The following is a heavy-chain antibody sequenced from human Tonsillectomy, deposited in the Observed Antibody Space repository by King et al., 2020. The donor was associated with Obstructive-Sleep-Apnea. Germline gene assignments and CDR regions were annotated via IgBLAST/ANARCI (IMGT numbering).Heavy chain of an antibody. CDR3: ARDLIHCRGGTCYFDY. J-gene: IGHJ4*02. CDR2: IHYSGST. CDR1: GGSISSNSYY. V-gene: IGHV4-39*07. D-gene: IGHD2-15*01. Sequence: QLQESGPGLVKPSETLSLTCTVSGGSISSNSYYWGWIRQPPGKGLEWIGNIHYSGSTYYNPSLKSRVTISIDTSKNQFSLKLSSLTAADTAVYYCARDLIHCRGGTCYFDYWGQGTLVTVSS.